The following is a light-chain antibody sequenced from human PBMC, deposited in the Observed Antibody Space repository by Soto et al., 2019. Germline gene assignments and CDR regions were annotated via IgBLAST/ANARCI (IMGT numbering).Light chain of an antibody. V-gene: IGKV1-39*01. CDR3: QQSYSTLYN. Sequence: DIQMTQSRSSLSASVGDRVTISCRASQSISSFLNWYQQKPGKAPKLLIYAASSLQSGVPSRFSGTGAGTDFTLTISSLQPEDCATYYCQQSYSTLYNFSQGTKLEIK. J-gene: IGKJ2*01. CDR2: AAS. CDR1: QSISSF.